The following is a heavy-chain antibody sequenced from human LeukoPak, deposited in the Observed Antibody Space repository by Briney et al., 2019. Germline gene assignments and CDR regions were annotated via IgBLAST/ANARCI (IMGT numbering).Heavy chain of an antibody. CDR3: ARDEGILNWFDP. CDR2: IHTSGST. J-gene: IGHJ5*02. Sequence: SETLSLTCTVSGGSISSYYWSWIRQPAGKGLEWIGRIHTSGSTNYNPSLKSRVPMSVDTYTNQFSLKLSSVTAADTAVYYCARDEGILNWFDPWGQGTLVTVSS. V-gene: IGHV4-4*07. CDR1: GGSISSYY. D-gene: IGHD1-14*01.